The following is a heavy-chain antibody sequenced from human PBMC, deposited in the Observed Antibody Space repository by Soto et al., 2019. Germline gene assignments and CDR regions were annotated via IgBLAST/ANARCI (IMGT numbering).Heavy chain of an antibody. Sequence: EVQLVESGGGLVQPGGSLRLSCAASGFTVSSNYMSWVRQAPGKGLEWVSIIYGGGRTNYADSVKGRFTVSRDNYNNTLYLQMNSLRAEDTAMYYCCGPSTVTINWYSDLWGRGTLVTVSS. V-gene: IGHV3-66*01. D-gene: IGHD4-17*01. CDR3: CGPSTVTINWYSDL. CDR2: IYGGGRT. CDR1: GFTVSSNY. J-gene: IGHJ2*01.